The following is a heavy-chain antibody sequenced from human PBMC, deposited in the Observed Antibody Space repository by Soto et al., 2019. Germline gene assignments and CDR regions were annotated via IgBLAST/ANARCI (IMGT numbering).Heavy chain of an antibody. V-gene: IGHV3-23*01. CDR1: GFTFSSYA. Sequence: GGSLRLSCAASGFTFSSYAMSWVRQAPGKGPEWVSVISGSGDKTYYAESVKGRFTIYKDNSKNKLYLQKNRQRAEDTAVYYCARMNMVRGVTKEGMAPYDFDYWGQGT. J-gene: IGHJ4*02. D-gene: IGHD3-10*01. CDR2: ISGSGDKT. CDR3: ARMNMVRGVTKEGMAPYDFDY.